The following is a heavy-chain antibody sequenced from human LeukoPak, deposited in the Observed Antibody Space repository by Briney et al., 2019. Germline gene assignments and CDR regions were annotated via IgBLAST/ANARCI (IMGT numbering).Heavy chain of an antibody. D-gene: IGHD2-15*01. Sequence: PSETLSLTCTVSGGSISSYYWSWIRQPAGKGLEWIGRIYTSGSTNYNPSLKSRVTMSVDTSKNQFSLKLSSVTAADTAVYYCAKDPYCSGGSCYSEYSDYWGQGTLVTVSS. CDR3: AKDPYCSGGSCYSEYSDY. J-gene: IGHJ4*02. V-gene: IGHV4-4*07. CDR2: IYTSGST. CDR1: GGSISSYY.